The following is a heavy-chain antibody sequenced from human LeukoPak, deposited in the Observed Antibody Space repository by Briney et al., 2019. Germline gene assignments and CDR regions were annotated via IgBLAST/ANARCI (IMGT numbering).Heavy chain of an antibody. CDR2: IYPGDSDT. CDR3: ARRQGPIVVVPAAMPEGAFDI. V-gene: IGHV5-51*01. Sequence: PGESLKISCKGSGYSFTSQWIGWVRQMPGKGLEWMGIIYPGDSDTRYSPSFQGQVTISADKSISTAYLQWSSLKASDTAMYYCARRQGPIVVVPAAMPEGAFDIWGQGTMVTVSS. D-gene: IGHD2-2*01. J-gene: IGHJ3*02. CDR1: GYSFTSQW.